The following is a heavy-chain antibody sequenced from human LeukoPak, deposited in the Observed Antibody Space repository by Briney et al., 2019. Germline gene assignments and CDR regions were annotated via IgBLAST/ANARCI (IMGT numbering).Heavy chain of an antibody. V-gene: IGHV4-61*02. CDR3: ARDSYESGGY. Sequence: TXSLTCTVSGGSISSGSYYWSWIRQPAGKGLEWIGRLYTSGSTNYNPSLKSRVTISVDTSKNQFSLKLSSVTAADTAVYYCARDSYESGGYWGQGTLVTVSS. D-gene: IGHD5-12*01. CDR1: GGSISSGSYY. J-gene: IGHJ4*02. CDR2: LYTSGST.